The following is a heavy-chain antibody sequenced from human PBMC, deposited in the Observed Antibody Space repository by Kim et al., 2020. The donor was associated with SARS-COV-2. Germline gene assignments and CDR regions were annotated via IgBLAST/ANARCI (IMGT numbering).Heavy chain of an antibody. Sequence: SETLSLTCAVYGGSFSGYYWSWIRQPPGKGLEWIGEINHSGSTNYNPSLKSRVTISVDTSKNQFSLKLSSVTAADTAVYYCARDRRGSGTGNGMDVWGQG. CDR3: ARDRRGSGTGNGMDV. CDR1: GGSFSGYY. D-gene: IGHD2-8*02. J-gene: IGHJ6*02. V-gene: IGHV4-34*01. CDR2: INHSGST.